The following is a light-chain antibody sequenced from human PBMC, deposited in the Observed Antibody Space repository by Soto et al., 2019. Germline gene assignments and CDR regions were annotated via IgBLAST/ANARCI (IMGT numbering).Light chain of an antibody. Sequence: DIQMTQSPSSLSASVGNRVTITCQASQDIATYLNWYQQKPGKAPKLLIYDASDLETGVPSRFSGSGSGTGFTFTISSLQPEDFATYYCQQYESLPLTFGQGTKVDIK. CDR2: DAS. CDR1: QDIATY. J-gene: IGKJ1*01. CDR3: QQYESLPLT. V-gene: IGKV1-33*01.